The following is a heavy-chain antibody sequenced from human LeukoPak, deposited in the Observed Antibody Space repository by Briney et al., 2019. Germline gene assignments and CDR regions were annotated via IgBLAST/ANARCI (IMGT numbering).Heavy chain of an antibody. D-gene: IGHD2-8*01. V-gene: IGHV4-61*02. Sequence: KSSETLSLTCTVSGGSISSGNYYWSWIRQPAGKGLQWIVRVYASGSTNYNPSLKSRVTISVDTTKNQFSLKLTSVTAADTAVYYCARIGVVVMVDNWFDPWGQGTQVTVSS. CDR3: ARIGVVVMVDNWFDP. CDR2: VYASGST. CDR1: GGSISSGNYY. J-gene: IGHJ5*02.